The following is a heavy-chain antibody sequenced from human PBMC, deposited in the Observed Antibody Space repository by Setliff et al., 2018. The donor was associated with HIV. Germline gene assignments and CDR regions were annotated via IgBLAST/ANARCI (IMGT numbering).Heavy chain of an antibody. Sequence: CTVSGGSITTTTYYWGWVRQSPGKGLEWIGVIYYRGSAYYNLSLQSRVTLSVDTSKNSFSLHLTSVTAADTAVYFCARARGPPLPVLDFWGPGTLVTVSS. V-gene: IGHV4-39*07. CDR2: IYYRGSA. J-gene: IGHJ4*02. CDR3: ARARGPPLPVLDF. D-gene: IGHD3-10*01. CDR1: GGSITTTTYY.